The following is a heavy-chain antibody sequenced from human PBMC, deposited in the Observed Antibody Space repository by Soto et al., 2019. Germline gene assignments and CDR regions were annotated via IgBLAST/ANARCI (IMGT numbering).Heavy chain of an antibody. D-gene: IGHD6-13*01. CDR3: ARDRDYSSQYYYYGMDV. V-gene: IGHV4-59*12. Sequence: SETLSLTCTVSGGSIRSYYWSWIRQPPGKGLEWIGYIYYSGSTNYNPSLKSRVTISVDTSKNQFSLKLSSVTAADTAVYYCARDRDYSSQYYYYGMDVWGQGTTVTVSS. CDR2: IYYSGST. J-gene: IGHJ6*02. CDR1: GGSIRSYY.